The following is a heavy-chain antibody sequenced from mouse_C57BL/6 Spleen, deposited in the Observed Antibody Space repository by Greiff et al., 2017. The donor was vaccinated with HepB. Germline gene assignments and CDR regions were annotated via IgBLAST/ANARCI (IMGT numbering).Heavy chain of an antibody. D-gene: IGHD1-1*01. V-gene: IGHV1-80*01. J-gene: IGHJ2*01. CDR3: AARDITTVVATDYFDY. CDR2: IYPGDGDT. Sequence: QVQLQQSGAELVKPGASVKISCKASGYAFSSYWMNWVKQRPGKGLEWIGQIYPGDGDTNYNGKFKGKATLTADKSSSTAYMQLSSLTSEDSAVYFCAARDITTVVATDYFDYWGQGTTLTVSS. CDR1: GYAFSSYW.